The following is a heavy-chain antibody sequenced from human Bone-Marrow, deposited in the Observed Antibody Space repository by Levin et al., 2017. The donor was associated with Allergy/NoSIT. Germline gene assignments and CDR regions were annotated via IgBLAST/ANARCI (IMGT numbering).Heavy chain of an antibody. Sequence: GGSLRLSCAASGFTFSSYAMSWVRQAPGKGLEWVSAISGSGGSTYYADSVKGRFTISRDNSKNTLYLQMNSLRAEDTAVYYCARNPFLVLVPAMARFDPWGQGTLVTVSS. V-gene: IGHV3-23*01. CDR2: ISGSGGST. CDR1: GFTFSSYA. D-gene: IGHD2-2*01. J-gene: IGHJ5*02. CDR3: ARNPFLVLVPAMARFDP.